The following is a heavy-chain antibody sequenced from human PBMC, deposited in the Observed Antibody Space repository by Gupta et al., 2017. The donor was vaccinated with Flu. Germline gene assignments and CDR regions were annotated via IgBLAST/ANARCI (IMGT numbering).Heavy chain of an antibody. CDR2: ISSSSSYI. CDR1: GFTFSSYS. CDR3: ARAPKTIAGAAGYYFDY. Sequence: EVQLVESGGGLVKPGGSLRLSCAASGFTFSSYSMNWVRQAPGKGLEWVSSISSSSSYIYYADSVKGRFTISRDNAKNSLYLQMNSLRAEDTAVYYCARAPKTIAGAAGYYFDYWGQGTLVTVSS. J-gene: IGHJ4*02. V-gene: IGHV3-21*01. D-gene: IGHD6-19*01.